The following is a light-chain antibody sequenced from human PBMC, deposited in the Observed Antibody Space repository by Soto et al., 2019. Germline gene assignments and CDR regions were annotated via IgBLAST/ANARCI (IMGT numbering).Light chain of an antibody. CDR1: QSISSY. J-gene: IGKJ1*01. V-gene: IGKV1-39*01. CDR2: AAS. CDR3: LQVKNFPRT. Sequence: DIQMTQSPSSLSASVGDRVTITCRASQSISSYLNWYQQKPGKAPKVLIYAASSLQSGVPSRFSGIGSGTDFTLSISSLQPEDFATYYCLQVKNFPRTFGQGTKLEIK.